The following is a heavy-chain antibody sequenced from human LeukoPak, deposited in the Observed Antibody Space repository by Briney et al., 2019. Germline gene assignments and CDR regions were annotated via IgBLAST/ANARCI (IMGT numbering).Heavy chain of an antibody. CDR1: GYSFTSYW. Sequence: GESLKISCKGSGYSFTSYWIGWVRQMPGKGLEWMGIIYPGDSDTRYSPSFQGQVTISADKSISTAYLQWSSLKASDTAMYYCARTYYYDSSGYYYYYFDYWGLGTLVTVSS. D-gene: IGHD3-22*01. V-gene: IGHV5-51*01. CDR2: IYPGDSDT. J-gene: IGHJ4*02. CDR3: ARTYYYDSSGYYYYYFDY.